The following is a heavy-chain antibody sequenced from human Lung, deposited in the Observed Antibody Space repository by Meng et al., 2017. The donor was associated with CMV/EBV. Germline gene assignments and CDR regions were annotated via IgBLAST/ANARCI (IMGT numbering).Heavy chain of an antibody. J-gene: IGHJ6*02. Sequence: GESXKISXAASGFTFSSYAMSWVRQAPGKGLEWVSAISGSGGSTYYADSVKGRFTISRDNSKNTLYLQMNSLRAEDTAVYYCAKGIKKGSGSYYPYGMDVWGQGTXVTVSS. CDR1: GFTFSSYA. D-gene: IGHD3-10*01. CDR3: AKGIKKGSGSYYPYGMDV. V-gene: IGHV3-23*01. CDR2: ISGSGGST.